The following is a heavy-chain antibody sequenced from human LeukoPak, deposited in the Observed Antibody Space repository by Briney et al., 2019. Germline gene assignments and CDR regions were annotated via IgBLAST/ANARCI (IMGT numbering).Heavy chain of an antibody. CDR1: GFTFSNAW. CDR2: IKSKTDGGTT. D-gene: IGHD2-21*02. J-gene: IGHJ3*02. CDR3: TTDPVCGDCFSPDI. Sequence: GGSLRLSCAASGFTFSNAWMSWVRQAPGKGLEWVGRIKSKTDGGTTDYAAPVKGRFTISRDDSKNTLYLQMNSLKTEDTAVYYGTTDPVCGDCFSPDIWGQGTMVTVSS. V-gene: IGHV3-15*01.